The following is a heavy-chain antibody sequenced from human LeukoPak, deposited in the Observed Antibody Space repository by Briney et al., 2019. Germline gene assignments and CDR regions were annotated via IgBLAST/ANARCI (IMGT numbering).Heavy chain of an antibody. V-gene: IGHV3-64*01. J-gene: IGHJ4*02. CDR1: GFTFGSYA. Sequence: GGSLRLSCAASGFTFGSYAMHWVRQAPGKGLEYVSAISSNGGSTYYANSVKGRFTISRDNSKNTLYLQMGSLRAEDMAVYYCARANPAFNTYYYDSSGYYYSNWGQGTLVTVSS. D-gene: IGHD3-22*01. CDR3: ARANPAFNTYYYDSSGYYYSN. CDR2: ISSNGGST.